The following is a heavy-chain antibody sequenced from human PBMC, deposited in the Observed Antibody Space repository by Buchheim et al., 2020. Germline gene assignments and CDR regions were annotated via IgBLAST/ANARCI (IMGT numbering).Heavy chain of an antibody. CDR3: ARLGQQLAKWFDP. V-gene: IGHV4-59*08. CDR2: IYYSGNT. Sequence: QVQLQESGPGLVKPSETLSLTCTVSGGSISSYFWTWIRQPPGKGLEWIGYIYYSGNTNYNPSLKSRVTISIDTSKNQFSLKLSSVTAADTAVYCCARLGQQLAKWFDPWGQGTL. J-gene: IGHJ5*02. CDR1: GGSISSYF. D-gene: IGHD6-13*01.